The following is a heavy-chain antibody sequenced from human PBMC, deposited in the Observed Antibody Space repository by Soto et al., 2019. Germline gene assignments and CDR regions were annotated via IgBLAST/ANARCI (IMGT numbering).Heavy chain of an antibody. Sequence: PGESLKISCKGSGYSFTSYWISWVRQMPGKGLEWMGRIDPSDSYTNYSPSFQGHVTISADKSISTAYLQWSSLKASDTAMYYCARLCIAAAGTVGDAFDIWGQGTMVTVSS. CDR2: IDPSDSYT. CDR1: GYSFTSYW. CDR3: ARLCIAAAGTVGDAFDI. D-gene: IGHD6-13*01. V-gene: IGHV5-10-1*01. J-gene: IGHJ3*02.